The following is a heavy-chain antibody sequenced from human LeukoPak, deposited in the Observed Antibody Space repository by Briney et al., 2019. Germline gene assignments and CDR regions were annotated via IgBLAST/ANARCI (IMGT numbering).Heavy chain of an antibody. Sequence: GGSLRLSCAASGFTFSDYYMSWIRQAPGKGLEWVSYISSSGSTIYYADSVKGRFTISRDNAKNSLYLQMNSLRVEDTAVYYCARDRYSGSHPLDYWGQGTLVTVSS. J-gene: IGHJ4*02. CDR2: ISSSGSTI. CDR1: GFTFSDYY. D-gene: IGHD1-26*01. V-gene: IGHV3-11*01. CDR3: ARDRYSGSHPLDY.